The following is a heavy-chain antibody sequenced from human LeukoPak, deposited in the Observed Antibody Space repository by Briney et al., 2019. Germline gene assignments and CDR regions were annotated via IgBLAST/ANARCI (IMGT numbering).Heavy chain of an antibody. CDR2: IKEDGSEK. D-gene: IGHD3-10*01. Sequence: GGSLRLSCAVSGFSFSSYWMTWVRQAPGKGLEWVAKIKEDGSEKYYVDSVKGRFTVSRDNVKNSLFLQMNNLRAEDTAAYYCARLHSAVYYGDAFDIWGQGTMVTVSS. CDR3: ARLHSAVYYGDAFDI. V-gene: IGHV3-7*03. J-gene: IGHJ3*02. CDR1: GFSFSSYW.